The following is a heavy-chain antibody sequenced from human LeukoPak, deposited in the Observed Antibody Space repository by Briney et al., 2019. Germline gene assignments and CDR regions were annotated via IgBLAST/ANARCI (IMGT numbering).Heavy chain of an antibody. J-gene: IGHJ6*02. CDR2: INPNSGGT. Sequence: ASVKVSCKASGYTFTGYYMHWVRQAPGQGLEWMGWINPNSGGTNYAQKFQGWVTMTRDMSISTAYMELSRLRSDDTAVYYCARAELYYGSGSYYLNYYYYGMDVWGQGTTVTVSS. V-gene: IGHV1-2*04. CDR1: GYTFTGYY. D-gene: IGHD3-10*01. CDR3: ARAELYYGSGSYYLNYYYYGMDV.